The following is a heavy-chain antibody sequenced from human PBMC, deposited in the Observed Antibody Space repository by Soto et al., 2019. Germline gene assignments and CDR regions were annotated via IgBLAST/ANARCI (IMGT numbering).Heavy chain of an antibody. J-gene: IGHJ4*02. V-gene: IGHV3-23*01. D-gene: IGHD6-13*01. Sequence: EVQLLESGGGLVQPGGSLRLSCAASGFTFSNYAMSWVRQAPGKGLEWISAISSRGDNKHHADSVRGRFTISRDNSKNMLYQEISTLRADDTAVYYCAKCVWVFVKTSNYFFDYWGQGTLVTVSS. CDR3: AKCVWVFVKTSNYFFDY. CDR1: GFTFSNYA. CDR2: ISSRGDNK.